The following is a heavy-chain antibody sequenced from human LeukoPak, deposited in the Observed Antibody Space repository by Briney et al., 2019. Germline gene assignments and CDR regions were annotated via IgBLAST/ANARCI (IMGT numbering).Heavy chain of an antibody. CDR3: ARGYCSSTSCPRHHFDY. CDR2: ISSAGAT. Sequence: PGGSLRLSCAASGFTISTNYMSWVRQAPGKGLEWVSFISSAGATYYADSVKGRFTISRDTSKNALFLQMNSLRAEDTAIYYCARGYCSSTSCPRHHFDYWGQGTLVTVSS. V-gene: IGHV3-53*01. CDR1: GFTISTNY. D-gene: IGHD2-2*03. J-gene: IGHJ4*02.